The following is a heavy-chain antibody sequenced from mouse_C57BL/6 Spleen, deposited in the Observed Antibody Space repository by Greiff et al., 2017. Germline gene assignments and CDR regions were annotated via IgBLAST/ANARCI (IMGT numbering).Heavy chain of an antibody. CDR2: IDPSDSYT. J-gene: IGHJ2*01. CDR3: AREGGTGTGVDY. CDR1: GYTFTSYW. D-gene: IGHD4-1*01. Sequence: QVQLKQPGAELVMPGASVKLSCKASGYTFTSYWMHWVKQRPGQGLEWIGEIDPSDSYTNYNQKFKGKSTLTVDKSSSTAYMQRSSLTSEDSAVYYCAREGGTGTGVDYWGQGTTLTVSS. V-gene: IGHV1-69*01.